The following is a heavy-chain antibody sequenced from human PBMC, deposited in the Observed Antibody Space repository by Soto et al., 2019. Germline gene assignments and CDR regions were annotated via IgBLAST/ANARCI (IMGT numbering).Heavy chain of an antibody. V-gene: IGHV3-21*01. J-gene: IGHJ6*02. Sequence: PGGSLRLSCAASGFPFTTYSMNWVRQAPGKGLEWVSSISTRSDTYYADSVKGRFTISRDNANNSVSLQMNSLRAEDTAVYYCARGETRWPLAFGLDVWGQGTTVTVSS. CDR3: ARGETRWPLAFGLDV. CDR1: GFPFTTYS. D-gene: IGHD2-15*01. CDR2: ISTRSDT.